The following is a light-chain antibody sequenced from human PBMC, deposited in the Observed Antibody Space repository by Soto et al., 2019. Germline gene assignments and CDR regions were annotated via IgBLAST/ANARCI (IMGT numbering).Light chain of an antibody. CDR1: QSIAKY. Sequence: DIQMTQSPSSLSASAGDRVTITCRASQSIAKYLCWFQQKPGKAHNLLIYVASNLQSGVPSRFSGSGSGTDFTLTINNLQPEDFATYYCQQHNDYTAVTFGQGTKVDIK. V-gene: IGKV1-39*01. CDR2: VAS. J-gene: IGKJ2*01. CDR3: QQHNDYTAVT.